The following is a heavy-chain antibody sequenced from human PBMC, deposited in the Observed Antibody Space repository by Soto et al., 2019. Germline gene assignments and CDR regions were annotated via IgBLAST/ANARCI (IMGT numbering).Heavy chain of an antibody. CDR1: GFTFSSYA. CDR2: ISGSGGST. CDR3: AKDPVLRYFDWPPSDWFDP. D-gene: IGHD3-9*01. Sequence: GGSLRLSCAASGFTFSSYAMSWVRQAPGKGLEWVSAISGSGGSTYYADSVKGRFTISRDNSKNTLYLQMNSLRAEDTAVYYCAKDPVLRYFDWPPSDWFDPWRQGTLVTVSS. J-gene: IGHJ5*02. V-gene: IGHV3-23*01.